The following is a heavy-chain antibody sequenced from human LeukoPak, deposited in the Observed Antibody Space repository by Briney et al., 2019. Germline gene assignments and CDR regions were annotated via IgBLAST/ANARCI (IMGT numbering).Heavy chain of an antibody. J-gene: IGHJ4*02. D-gene: IGHD3-3*01. Sequence: GGSLRLSCAASGFTFSSYGMHWVRQAPGKGLEWVAVISYDGSNKYYADSVKGRFTISRDNSKNTLYLQTNSLRAEDTAVYYCAKSGVLRFLEWLPDGYFDYWGQGTLVTVSS. CDR1: GFTFSSYG. CDR3: AKSGVLRFLEWLPDGYFDY. V-gene: IGHV3-30*18. CDR2: ISYDGSNK.